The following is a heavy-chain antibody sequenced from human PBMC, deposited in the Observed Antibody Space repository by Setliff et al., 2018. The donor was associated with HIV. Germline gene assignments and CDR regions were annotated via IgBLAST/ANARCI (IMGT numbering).Heavy chain of an antibody. CDR2: INHSGST. Sequence: SETLSLTCAVSGDSVTTSSWWSWIRQPPGKGLEWIGEINHSGSTNYNPSLKSRVTISVDTSKNQFSLKLSSVTAADTAVYYCNIYYYYYMDVWGKGTTVTVSS. V-gene: IGHV4-4*02. CDR3: NIYYYYYMDV. J-gene: IGHJ6*03. CDR1: GDSVTTSSW.